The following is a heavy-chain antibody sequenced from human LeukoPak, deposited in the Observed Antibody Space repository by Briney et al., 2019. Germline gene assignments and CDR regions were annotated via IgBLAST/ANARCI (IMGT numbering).Heavy chain of an antibody. CDR2: MNPKSCHT. J-gene: IGHJ4*02. V-gene: IGHV1-8*01. CDR3: ARSIVGVRKRNDY. Sequence: ASVKVSCKASGYTFTSYDIIWVRQASGQGLEWMGCMNPKSCHTGYAQKFQGRVTMTRTTSISTAYMELTSLTSGDSAVYYCARSIVGVRKRNDYWGQGTLVTVSS. CDR1: GYTFTSYD. D-gene: IGHD1-26*01.